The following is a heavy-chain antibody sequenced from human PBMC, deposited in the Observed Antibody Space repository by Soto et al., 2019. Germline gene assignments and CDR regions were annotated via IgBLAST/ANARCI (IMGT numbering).Heavy chain of an antibody. CDR2: ISAYNGNT. V-gene: IGHV1-18*01. Sequence: QVQLVQSGAEVKKPGASVKVSCKASGYTFTSYGISWVRQAPVQGLEWMGWISAYNGNTHYAQKLQGRVTMTTDTPTSTAYMELRSLRSDDTAVYYCARDGAPYGDPLDAFDIWGQGTMVTVSS. CDR1: GYTFTSYG. J-gene: IGHJ3*02. D-gene: IGHD4-17*01. CDR3: ARDGAPYGDPLDAFDI.